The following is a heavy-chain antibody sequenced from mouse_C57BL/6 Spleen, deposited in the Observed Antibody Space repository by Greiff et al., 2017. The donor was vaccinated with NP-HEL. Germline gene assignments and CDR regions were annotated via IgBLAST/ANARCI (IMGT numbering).Heavy chain of an antibody. Sequence: ESGPGLVKPSQSLSLTCSVTGYSITSGYYWNWIRQFPGNKLEWMGYISYDGSNNYNPSLKNRISITRDTSKNQFFLKLNSVTTEDTATYYCARAYSNYGYFDVWGTGTTVTVSS. V-gene: IGHV3-6*01. CDR3: ARAYSNYGYFDV. J-gene: IGHJ1*03. CDR1: GYSITSGYY. D-gene: IGHD2-5*01. CDR2: ISYDGSN.